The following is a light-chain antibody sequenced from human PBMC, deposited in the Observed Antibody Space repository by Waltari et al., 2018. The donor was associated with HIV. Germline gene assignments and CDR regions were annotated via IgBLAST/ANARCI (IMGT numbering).Light chain of an antibody. Sequence: QSVLTQPPSASGTPGQRVTISCSASSSNIGRHTVNCYQQLPGTAPNLLIYSNKRRPSGVPDRFSGSKSGTSASLAISGLQSEDEADYYCAAWDDSLNGVVFGGGTKLTVL. V-gene: IGLV1-44*01. CDR3: AAWDDSLNGVV. J-gene: IGLJ2*01. CDR1: SSNIGRHT. CDR2: SNK.